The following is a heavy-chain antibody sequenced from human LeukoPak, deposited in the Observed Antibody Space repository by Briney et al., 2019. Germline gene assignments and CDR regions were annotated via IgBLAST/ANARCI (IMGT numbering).Heavy chain of an antibody. J-gene: IGHJ4*02. CDR1: GFTFTSYA. V-gene: IGHV3-7*01. CDR2: IKKDGSEK. Sequence: PGGTLRLSCVASGFTFTSYAMNWVRQAPGKGLEWVANIKKDGSEKYYVDSVKGRFTISRDNAKNSLYLQMNSLRAEDTAVYYCARDLYRIVVVPHYFDYWGQGTLVTVSS. CDR3: ARDLYRIVVVPHYFDY. D-gene: IGHD3-22*01.